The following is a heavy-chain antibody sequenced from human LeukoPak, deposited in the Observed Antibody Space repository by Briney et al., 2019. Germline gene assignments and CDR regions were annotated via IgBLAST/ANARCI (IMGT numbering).Heavy chain of an antibody. Sequence: PSETLSLTCTVSGYSISSGYYWGWIRQPPGKGLEWIGSIYHSGSTYYNPSLKSRVTISVDTSKNQFSLKLSSVTAADTAVYYCARRKGYDRSGYYGQFDPWGQGTLVTVSS. CDR2: IYHSGST. CDR3: ARRKGYDRSGYYGQFDP. J-gene: IGHJ5*02. CDR1: GYSISSGYY. D-gene: IGHD3-22*01. V-gene: IGHV4-38-2*02.